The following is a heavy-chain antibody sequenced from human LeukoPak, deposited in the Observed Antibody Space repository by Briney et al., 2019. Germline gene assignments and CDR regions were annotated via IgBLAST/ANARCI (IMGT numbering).Heavy chain of an antibody. J-gene: IGHJ4*02. Sequence: PGGSLRLSCAASEFTFSSYSMNWVRQAPGKGLEWVSYISSSGSTIYYGDSVKGRFTISRDNSKNTLYLQMNSLRAEDTAVYHCARDGPGIAVAGHFDYWGQGTLVTVSS. V-gene: IGHV3-48*01. CDR2: ISSSGSTI. D-gene: IGHD6-19*01. CDR3: ARDGPGIAVAGHFDY. CDR1: EFTFSSYS.